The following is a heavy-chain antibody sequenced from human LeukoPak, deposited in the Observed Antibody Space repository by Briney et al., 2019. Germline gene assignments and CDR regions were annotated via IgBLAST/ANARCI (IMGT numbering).Heavy chain of an antibody. Sequence: GGSLRLSCAASGFTFSSYWMSWVRQAPGKGLEWVANIKQDGSEKYYVDSVKGRFTISRDNAKNSLYLQMNSLRAEDTAVYYCARGLKVDYYDSSGPDYWGQGTLVTVSS. J-gene: IGHJ4*02. CDR3: ARGLKVDYYDSSGPDY. CDR1: GFTFSSYW. CDR2: IKQDGSEK. D-gene: IGHD3-22*01. V-gene: IGHV3-7*01.